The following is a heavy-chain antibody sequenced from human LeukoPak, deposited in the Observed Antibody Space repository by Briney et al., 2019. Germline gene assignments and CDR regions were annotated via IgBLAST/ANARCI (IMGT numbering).Heavy chain of an antibody. Sequence: GGSLRLSCAASGIKFGSFWMTWVRQAAGRGLEWVANMNEDGSQEYYVDSVKGRFTISRDNAKNLLYLQMNSLGAEDTAVYYCASGGHFDYSGPGTLVTVSS. CDR3: ASGGHFDY. CDR1: GIKFGSFW. V-gene: IGHV3-7*01. J-gene: IGHJ4*02. CDR2: MNEDGSQE.